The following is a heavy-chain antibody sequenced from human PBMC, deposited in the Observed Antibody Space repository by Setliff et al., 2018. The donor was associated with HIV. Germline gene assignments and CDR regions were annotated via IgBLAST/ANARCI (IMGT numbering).Heavy chain of an antibody. Sequence: GGSLRLSCAASGFTFSDHYMDWVRQSPRKGLEWLARIKSKSDGGTTSYAAPVKDRFTISRDDSRNTLYLQMNSMKSDDTATYYCVGHYYDPLTGYYVWFFDVWGRGTLVTVSS. J-gene: IGHJ2*01. V-gene: IGHV3-15*05. CDR3: VGHYYDPLTGYYVWFFDV. D-gene: IGHD3-9*01. CDR2: IKSKSDGGTT. CDR1: GFTFSDHY.